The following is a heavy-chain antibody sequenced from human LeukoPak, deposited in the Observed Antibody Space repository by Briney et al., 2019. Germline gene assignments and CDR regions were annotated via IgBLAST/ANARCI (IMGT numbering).Heavy chain of an antibody. D-gene: IGHD2-2*01. V-gene: IGHV4-34*01. CDR2: INHSGST. Sequence: SETLSLTCGVYGGSFSGYYWSWIRQPPGKGLEWIGEINHSGSTNYNPSLKSRVTISVDTSKNQFSLKLSSVTAADTAVYYCAREDCSSTSCAIDYWGQGTLVTVSS. J-gene: IGHJ4*02. CDR1: GGSFSGYY. CDR3: AREDCSSTSCAIDY.